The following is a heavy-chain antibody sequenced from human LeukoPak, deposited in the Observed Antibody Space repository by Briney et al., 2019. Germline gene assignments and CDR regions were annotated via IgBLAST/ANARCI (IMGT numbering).Heavy chain of an antibody. V-gene: IGHV4-59*08. Sequence: TSETLSLTCTVSGGSISTYYWSWIRQPPGRGLEWIGCIYYSGGTNYNPSLKSRVTISVDTSKNQFSLRLTSVTAADTAVYFCARMTTGSSYYGMDVWGQGTTVTVSS. J-gene: IGHJ6*02. CDR3: ARMTTGSSYYGMDV. CDR1: GGSISTYY. D-gene: IGHD4-17*01. CDR2: IYYSGGT.